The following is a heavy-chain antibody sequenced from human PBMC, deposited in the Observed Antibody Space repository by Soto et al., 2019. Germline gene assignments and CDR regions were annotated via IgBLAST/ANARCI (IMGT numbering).Heavy chain of an antibody. J-gene: IGHJ6*02. V-gene: IGHV4-30-4*01. Sequence: SETLSLTCTVSGGSIRSADYYWSWIRQPPVKVLEWIGYINYSGRTCYNPSLKSRLIISLDTSKNQFSLRLSSVTAADTAVYYCARDRNYYGSGTNYRDYYYGLDVWGQGTTVTVSS. CDR1: GGSIRSADYY. CDR2: INYSGRT. D-gene: IGHD3-10*01. CDR3: ARDRNYYGSGTNYRDYYYGLDV.